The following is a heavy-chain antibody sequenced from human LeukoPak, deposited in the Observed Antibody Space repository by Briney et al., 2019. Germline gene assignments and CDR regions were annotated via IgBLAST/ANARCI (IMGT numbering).Heavy chain of an antibody. CDR2: IYYSGST. Sequence: SETLSLTCTVSGGSISGDYWSWIRQPPGKGLEWIGDIYYSGSTNYNPSLKSRVPISVDTSKNQFPLKLSSVTAADTAVYYCATCSSTSCYGFAFDYWGQGTLVTVSS. D-gene: IGHD2-2*01. V-gene: IGHV4-59*01. J-gene: IGHJ4*02. CDR1: GGSISGDY. CDR3: ATCSSTSCYGFAFDY.